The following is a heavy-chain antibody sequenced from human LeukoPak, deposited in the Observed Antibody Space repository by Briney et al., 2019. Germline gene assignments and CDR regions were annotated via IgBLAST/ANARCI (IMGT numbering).Heavy chain of an antibody. CDR2: IYYSGST. V-gene: IGHV4-39*01. CDR3: ARHVARLGVRGVTVYYMDV. Sequence: SETLSLTCTVSGGSISSSSYYWGWIRQPPGNGLEWIGSIYYSGSTYYNPSLKSRVTISVDTSKNQFSLKLSSVTDADTAVYYCARHVARLGVRGVTVYYMDVWGKGPRSPSP. J-gene: IGHJ6*03. CDR1: GGSISSSSYY. D-gene: IGHD3-10*01.